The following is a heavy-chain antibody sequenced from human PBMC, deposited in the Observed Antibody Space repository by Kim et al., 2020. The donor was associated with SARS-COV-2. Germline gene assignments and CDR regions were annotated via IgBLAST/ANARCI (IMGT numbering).Heavy chain of an antibody. V-gene: IGHV1-3*01. D-gene: IGHD5-12*01. Sequence: ASVKVSCKASGYTFTSYAMHWVRQAPGQRLEWMGWINAGNGNTKYSQKFQGRVTITRDTSASTAYMELSSLRSEDTAVYYCATTIEMATIRDYWGQGTLVTVSS. CDR3: ATTIEMATIRDY. CDR1: GYTFTSYA. CDR2: INAGNGNT. J-gene: IGHJ4*02.